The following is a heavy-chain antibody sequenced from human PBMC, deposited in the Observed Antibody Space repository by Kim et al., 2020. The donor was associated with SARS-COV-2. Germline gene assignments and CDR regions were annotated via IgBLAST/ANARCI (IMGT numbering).Heavy chain of an antibody. Sequence: SETLSLTCTVSGGSISSSSYYWGWIRQPPGKGLEWIGSIYYSGSTYYNPSLKSRVTISVDTSKNQFSLKLSSVTAADTAVYYCARLLRIRGQVSQSGQIDYWGQGNLVTVSS. CDR2: IYYSGST. CDR1: GGSISSSSYY. J-gene: IGHJ4*02. D-gene: IGHD3-3*02. CDR3: ARLLRIRGQVSQSGQIDY. V-gene: IGHV4-39*01.